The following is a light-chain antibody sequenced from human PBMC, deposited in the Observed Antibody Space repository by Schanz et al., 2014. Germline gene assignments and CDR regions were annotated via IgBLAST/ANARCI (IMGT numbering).Light chain of an antibody. CDR3: SSYAGTNKFGV. J-gene: IGLJ3*02. V-gene: IGLV2-8*01. CDR1: SSDVGGYNF. CDR2: EVS. Sequence: QSVLTQPPSASGSPGQSVTISCTGTSSDVGGYNFVSWYQQHPGKAPKLMIYEVSNRPSGVPDRFSGSKSGNTASLTVSGLQAEDEADYYCSSYAGTNKFGVFGGGTQLTVL.